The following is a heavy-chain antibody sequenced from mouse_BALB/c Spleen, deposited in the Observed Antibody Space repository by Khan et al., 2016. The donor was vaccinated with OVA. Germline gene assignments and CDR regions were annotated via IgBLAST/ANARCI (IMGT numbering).Heavy chain of an antibody. Sequence: EVQLVESGPGLVKPSQSLSLTCTVTGYSITSGYGWNWIRQFPGSKLEWMGYISYSGSTNYNPSLKSRISIPRDTSKNQFFLQLNSVTTEDTATYYCARTARIKYWGQGTTLTVSS. V-gene: IGHV3-2*02. CDR1: GYSITSGYG. D-gene: IGHD1-2*01. CDR3: ARTARIKY. J-gene: IGHJ2*01. CDR2: ISYSGST.